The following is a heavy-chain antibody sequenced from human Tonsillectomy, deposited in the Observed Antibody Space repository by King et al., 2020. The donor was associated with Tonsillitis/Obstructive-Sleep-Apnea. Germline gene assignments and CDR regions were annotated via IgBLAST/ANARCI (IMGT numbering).Heavy chain of an antibody. CDR1: GYTFTSYG. CDR3: AGSTIPTARGWFDP. J-gene: IGHJ5*02. D-gene: IGHD3-3*01. Sequence: QLVQSGAEVKKPGASVKVSCKASGYTFTSYGISWVRQAPGQGLEWMGWISAYNGNTNYAQKLQGRVTMTTDTSTSTAYMELRSRRSDDTAVYYCAGSTIPTARGWFDPWGQGTLVTVSS. CDR2: ISAYNGNT. V-gene: IGHV1-18*01.